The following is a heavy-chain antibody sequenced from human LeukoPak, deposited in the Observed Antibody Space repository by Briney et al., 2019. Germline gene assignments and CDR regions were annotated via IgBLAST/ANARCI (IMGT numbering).Heavy chain of an antibody. D-gene: IGHD3-9*01. CDR1: GFIFSGYW. CDR2: ISYDGSNK. V-gene: IGHV3-30*18. J-gene: IGHJ4*02. CDR3: AKQGYDILTGYQSYFDY. Sequence: GGSLRLSCAASGFIFSGYWMHWVRQAPGKGLEWVAVISYDGSNKYYADSVKGRFTISRDNSKNTLYLQMNSLRAEDTAVYYCAKQGYDILTGYQSYFDYWGQGTLVTVSS.